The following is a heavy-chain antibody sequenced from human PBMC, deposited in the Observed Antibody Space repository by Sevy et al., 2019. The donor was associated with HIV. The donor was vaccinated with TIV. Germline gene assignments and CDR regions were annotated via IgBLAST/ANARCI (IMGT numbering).Heavy chain of an antibody. CDR1: GYRFTNYW. CDR2: IYLGDSDT. V-gene: IGHV5-51*01. Sequence: GESLKISCKGSGYRFTNYWLGWVRQMPGKGLEWMGMIYLGDSDTRYSPSFQGQVSISADKSISTAYLQWTSLKAWDTAMYYCACVIVATTYPIRVHESDIWGQGTMVTVSS. J-gene: IGHJ3*02. D-gene: IGHD5-12*01. CDR3: ACVIVATTYPIRVHESDI.